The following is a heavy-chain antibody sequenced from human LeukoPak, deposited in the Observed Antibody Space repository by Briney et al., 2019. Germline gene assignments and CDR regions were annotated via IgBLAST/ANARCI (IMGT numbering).Heavy chain of an antibody. J-gene: IGHJ5*02. CDR3: ARSVVASRFWFDP. D-gene: IGHD5-12*01. V-gene: IGHV3-21*01. CDR2: ISSSNTYI. Sequence: AGGSLRLSCAASGSIFSSYSMNWVRQAPGKGLEWVSSISSSNTYIYYADSVKGRFTISRDNAKNSLYLQMNCLRAEDTAVYYCARSVVASRFWFDPWGQGTLVTVSS. CDR1: GSIFSSYS.